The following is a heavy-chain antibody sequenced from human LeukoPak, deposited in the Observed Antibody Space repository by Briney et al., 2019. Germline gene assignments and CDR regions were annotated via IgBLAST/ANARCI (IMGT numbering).Heavy chain of an antibody. CDR1: GFTFSNYW. V-gene: IGHV3-23*01. D-gene: IGHD7-27*01. CDR3: ARDPNWGSGY. J-gene: IGHJ4*02. CDR2: IGTRGDGI. Sequence: GGSLRLSCAASGFTFSNYWMTWVRQAPGKALEWVSVIGTRGDGIHYADSVKGRFTISRDDSKNTLYLQMNSLRAEDTAVYYCARDPNWGSGYWGQGTLVTVSS.